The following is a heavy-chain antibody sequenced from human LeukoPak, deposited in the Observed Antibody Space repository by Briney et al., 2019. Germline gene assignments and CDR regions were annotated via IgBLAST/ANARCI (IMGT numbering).Heavy chain of an antibody. CDR3: ARGAHCSSTSCYKYNWFDP. CDR2: ISSGSSYI. CDR1: GFTFSSYS. Sequence: PGGSLRLSCAASGFTFSSYSMNWVRQAPGKGLEWVSSISSGSSYIYYADSVKGRFTISRDNAKNSLYLQMNSLRAEDTAVYYCARGAHCSSTSCYKYNWFDPWGQGTLVTVSS. J-gene: IGHJ5*02. V-gene: IGHV3-21*01. D-gene: IGHD2-2*01.